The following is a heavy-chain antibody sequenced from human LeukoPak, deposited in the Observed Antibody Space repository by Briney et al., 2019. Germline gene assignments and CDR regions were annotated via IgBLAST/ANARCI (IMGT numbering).Heavy chain of an antibody. D-gene: IGHD1-1*01. J-gene: IGHJ6*03. V-gene: IGHV1-69*06. CDR2: IIPIFGTA. Sequence: SVKVSCKASGYTFTGYYMHWVRQAPGQGLEWMGGIIPIFGTANYAQKFQGRVTITADKSTSTAYMELSSLRSEDTAVYYCATDGTGTTEDYYYYYMDVWGKGTTVTVSS. CDR3: ATDGTGTTEDYYYYYMDV. CDR1: GYTFTGYY.